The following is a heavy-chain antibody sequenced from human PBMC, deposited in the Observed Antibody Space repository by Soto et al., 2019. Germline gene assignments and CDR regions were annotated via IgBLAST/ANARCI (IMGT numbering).Heavy chain of an antibody. CDR3: VRHAACSTIRCYSGYFDL. CDR2: IVNSGIA. Sequence: PSETLSLTCAVSGGSLTGQHWSWIRQPPGKGLEWIGQIVNSGIARYNPSLQSRVAISIDTSKNHFALKLSSVTAADTALFYCVRHAACSTIRCYSGYFDLWGRGTLVTVSS. J-gene: IGHJ2*01. V-gene: IGHV4-59*08. D-gene: IGHD2-2*01. CDR1: GGSLTGQH.